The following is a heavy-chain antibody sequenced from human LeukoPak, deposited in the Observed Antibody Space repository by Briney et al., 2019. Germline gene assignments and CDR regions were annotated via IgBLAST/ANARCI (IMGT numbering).Heavy chain of an antibody. V-gene: IGHV4-59*01. CDR3: AREGWPAETSIVYFED. D-gene: IGHD1-26*01. Sequence: SETLSLSCTVSGVSITNYYLSWVRQPPGTRLEGIGYINYTGNTNYHPSLKSRVTISVDTTKNQFSLNLNSVAAADTAMYYCAREGWPAETSIVYFEDWGQGNLVTVSS. CDR2: INYTGNT. CDR1: GVSITNYY. J-gene: IGHJ4*02.